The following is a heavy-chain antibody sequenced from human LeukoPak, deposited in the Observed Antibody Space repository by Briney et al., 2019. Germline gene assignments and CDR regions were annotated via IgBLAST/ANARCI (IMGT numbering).Heavy chain of an antibody. J-gene: IGHJ4*02. CDR3: AKNDYVWGSYRYADY. V-gene: IGHV3-23*01. CDR2: ISGSGGDT. CDR1: GFTFSSYA. D-gene: IGHD3-16*02. Sequence: PGGSLRLSCAPSGFTFSSYAMSWVRQAPGKGLEWVSAISGSGGDTYYADSVKGRFTISRDNSKNTLYLQMYSLRAEDTAVYYCAKNDYVWGSYRYADYWGQGTLVTVSS.